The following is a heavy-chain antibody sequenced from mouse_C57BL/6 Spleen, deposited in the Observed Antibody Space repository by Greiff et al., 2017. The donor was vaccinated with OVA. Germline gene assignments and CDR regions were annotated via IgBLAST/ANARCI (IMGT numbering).Heavy chain of an antibody. D-gene: IGHD1-1*01. CDR2: IHPNSGST. CDR1: GYTFTSYW. Sequence: QVQLQQSGAELVKPGASVKLSCKASGYTFTSYWMHWVKQRPGQGLEWIGMIHPNSGSTNYNEKFKSKATLTVDKSSSTAYMQLSSLTSEDSAIYYCASTTVVATRPNWYFDVWGTGTTVTVSS. J-gene: IGHJ1*03. CDR3: ASTTVVATRPNWYFDV. V-gene: IGHV1-64*01.